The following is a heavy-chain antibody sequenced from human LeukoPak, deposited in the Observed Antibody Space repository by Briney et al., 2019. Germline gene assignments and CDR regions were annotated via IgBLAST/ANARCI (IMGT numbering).Heavy chain of an antibody. V-gene: IGHV3-15*01. D-gene: IGHD3-10*01. Sequence: PGGSLRLSCAASGFTFSNAWMSWVRQAPGKGLEWVGRIKSKTDGGTTDYAAPVKGRFTISRDDSKNTLYLQMNSLKTEDTAVYYCSWIRGALGFYFMDVWGKGTTVTISS. J-gene: IGHJ6*03. CDR1: GFTFSNAW. CDR2: IKSKTDGGTT. CDR3: SWIRGALGFYFMDV.